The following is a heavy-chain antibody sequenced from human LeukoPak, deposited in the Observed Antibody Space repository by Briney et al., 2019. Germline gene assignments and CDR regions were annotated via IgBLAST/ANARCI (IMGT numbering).Heavy chain of an antibody. CDR3: ARAVHRTYCSSTSCPTDYFDY. J-gene: IGHJ4*02. Sequence: GASVKVSCKASGGTFSSYAISWVRQAPGQGLEWMGGIIPIFGTANYAQKFQGRVTITADESTSTAYMELSSLRSEDTAVYYCARAVHRTYCSSTSCPTDYFDYWGQGTLVTVSS. D-gene: IGHD2-2*01. CDR2: IIPIFGTA. CDR1: GGTFSSYA. V-gene: IGHV1-69*13.